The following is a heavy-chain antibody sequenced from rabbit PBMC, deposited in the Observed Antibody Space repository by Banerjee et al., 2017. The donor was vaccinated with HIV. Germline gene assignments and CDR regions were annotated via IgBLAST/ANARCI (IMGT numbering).Heavy chain of an antibody. CDR1: GFSFSSNYW. V-gene: IGHV1S45*01. CDR2: IYVGSSGST. D-gene: IGHD4-1*01. CDR3: ARDLAGVIGWNFNL. J-gene: IGHJ4*01. Sequence: QQQLEESGGGLVKPEGSLTLSCTASGFSFSSNYWLCWVRQAPGKGLEWIACIYVGSSGSTYYATWAKGRLTISKTSWTTVTLQMTSLTAADTATYFCARDLAGVIGWNFNLWGPGTLVTVS.